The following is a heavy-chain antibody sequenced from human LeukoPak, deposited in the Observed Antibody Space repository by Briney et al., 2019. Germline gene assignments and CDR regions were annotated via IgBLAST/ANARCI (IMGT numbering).Heavy chain of an antibody. CDR1: GFTFNSYW. J-gene: IGHJ4*02. Sequence: GGSLRLSCAASGFTFNSYWMNWVRQAPGKGLEWVAKIKPDGSEKYYVDSVKGRFTISRDNAKNSLYLQMNSLRAEDTAVYYCARAFLDYWGQGTLVTVSS. CDR2: IKPDGSEK. V-gene: IGHV3-7*03. CDR3: ARAFLDY.